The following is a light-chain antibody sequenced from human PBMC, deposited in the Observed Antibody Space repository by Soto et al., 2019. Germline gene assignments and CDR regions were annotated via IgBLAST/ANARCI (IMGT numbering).Light chain of an antibody. CDR2: DES. Sequence: EIVLTQSPVTLSLSPGESATLSCRASQSVRTYLAWYQVKTGQAPRLLIYDESRRASGVPDRFSGSGSGTDLNLTISRLEPEDFAVYYCQKRSNWPPTFGQGTKVDIK. J-gene: IGKJ1*01. CDR1: QSVRTY. CDR3: QKRSNWPPT. V-gene: IGKV3-11*01.